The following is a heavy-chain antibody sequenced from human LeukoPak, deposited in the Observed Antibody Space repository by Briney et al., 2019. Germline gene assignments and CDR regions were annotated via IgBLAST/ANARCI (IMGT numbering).Heavy chain of an antibody. D-gene: IGHD3-22*01. CDR2: ISPYNGHT. CDR1: GYTFSNYG. CDR3: ARDSSGFPRDASDY. V-gene: IGHV1-18*01. J-gene: IGHJ4*02. Sequence: ASVKVSCKASGYTFSNYGINWVRQAPGQGLEWMGWISPYNGHTNYAQKVQGRVTMTTDTSTSTAYMELRSLRSDDTAVYFCARDSSGFPRDASDYWGQGTLVTVSS.